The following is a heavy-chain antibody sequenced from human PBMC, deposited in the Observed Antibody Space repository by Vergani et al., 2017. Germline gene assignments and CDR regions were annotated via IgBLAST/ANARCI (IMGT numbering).Heavy chain of an antibody. D-gene: IGHD3-16*01. CDR3: TSFPTETSEYYDSTGYYHRFFEK. V-gene: IGHV1-2*02. Sequence: QVQLVQSGAEVKRPGASVKVSRKASGYTFTGYYLHWVRLAPGQGLEWMGWINPKNGLTKYAQRFQGRVSLTRDTSITTAFMELSSLRSDDTAMYYCTSFPTETSEYYDSTGYYHRFFEKWGQGTLVTVSS. CDR1: GYTFTGYY. CDR2: INPKNGLT. J-gene: IGHJ4*02.